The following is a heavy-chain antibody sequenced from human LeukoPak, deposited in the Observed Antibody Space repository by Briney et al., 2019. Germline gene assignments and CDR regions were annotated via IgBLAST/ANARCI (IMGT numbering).Heavy chain of an antibody. J-gene: IGHJ4*02. D-gene: IGHD3-10*01. CDR3: ARRGGYYGSGTPYYFDY. V-gene: IGHV4-30-2*01. Sequence: PSQTLSLTCAVSGGSISSGGYSWSWIRQPPGKGLEWIGYIYHSGSTYYNPSLKSRVTISVDRSKNQFYLKLSSVTAADTAVYYCARRGGYYGSGTPYYFDYWGQGTLVTVSS. CDR2: IYHSGST. CDR1: GGSISSGGYS.